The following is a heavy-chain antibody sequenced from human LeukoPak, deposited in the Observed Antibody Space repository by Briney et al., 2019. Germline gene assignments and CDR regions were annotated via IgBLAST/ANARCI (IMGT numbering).Heavy chain of an antibody. J-gene: IGHJ3*02. CDR2: TSYDGSNK. CDR3: AKDHNTNDAFDI. Sequence: PGRSLRLSCAASGFTFSSYGMHWVRQAPGKGLEWVAVTSYDGSNKYYADSVKGRFTISRDNSKNTLYLQMNSLRAEDTAVYYCAKDHNTNDAFDIWGQGTMVTVSS. CDR1: GFTFSSYG. D-gene: IGHD1-14*01. V-gene: IGHV3-30*18.